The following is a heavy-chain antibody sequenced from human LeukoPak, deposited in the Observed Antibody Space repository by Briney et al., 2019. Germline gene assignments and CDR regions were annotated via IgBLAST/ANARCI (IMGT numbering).Heavy chain of an antibody. CDR2: IYHTGST. Sequence: SETLSLTCTVSGVSISSGGYYWSWIRQPPGRGLEWIGYIYHTGSTYYNPSLKSRVTISVDTSKNQFSRKLSSVTAADTAVYYCARDKIVLADWGQGTLVTVSS. CDR3: ARDKIVLAD. CDR1: GVSISSGGYY. D-gene: IGHD2-8*02. J-gene: IGHJ4*02. V-gene: IGHV4-30-2*01.